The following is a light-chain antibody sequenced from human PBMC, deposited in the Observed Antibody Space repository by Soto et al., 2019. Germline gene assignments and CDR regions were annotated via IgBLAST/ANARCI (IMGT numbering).Light chain of an antibody. V-gene: IGKV3D-15*01. J-gene: IGKJ4*01. CDR3: QQYNNWPVT. CDR1: QSINIE. Sequence: ILMTQSPATLSVSAGETTRLSCMGSQSINIEVAWYQQKVGQTPRLLIHGASTRATGIAARFSGRGSGTEFTLTISGLQSEDFATYYCQQYNNWPVTFGGGTKVDIK. CDR2: GAS.